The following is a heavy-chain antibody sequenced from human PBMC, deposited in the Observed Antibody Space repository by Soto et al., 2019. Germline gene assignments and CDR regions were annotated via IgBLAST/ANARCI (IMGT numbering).Heavy chain of an antibody. CDR3: ARRGMITFGGVSRYYYYGMDV. D-gene: IGHD3-16*01. V-gene: IGHV4-61*08. Sequence: PSETLSLTCTVSGGSISSGGYYWSWIRQPPGKGLEWIGYIYYSGITNYNPSLKSRVTISVDTSKNQFSLKLSSVTAADTAVYYCARRGMITFGGVSRYYYYGMDVWGQGTTVTVSS. CDR2: IYYSGIT. CDR1: GGSISSGGYY. J-gene: IGHJ6*02.